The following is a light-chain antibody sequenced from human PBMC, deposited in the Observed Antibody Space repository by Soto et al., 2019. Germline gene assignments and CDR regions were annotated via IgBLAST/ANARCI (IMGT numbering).Light chain of an antibody. CDR3: QQYDIATG. Sequence: EVVMTQSPASLSVPPGEGATLSCRASESVSTNLAWYQQKSGQSPRLLIYAASTRATGVPARFSGSGSGTEFTLTISSLQSEDFAVYYCQQYDIATGFGGGPRWIS. CDR1: ESVSTN. CDR2: AAS. V-gene: IGKV3-15*01. J-gene: IGKJ4*01.